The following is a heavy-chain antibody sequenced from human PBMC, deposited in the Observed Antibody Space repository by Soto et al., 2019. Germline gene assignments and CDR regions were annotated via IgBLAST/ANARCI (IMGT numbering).Heavy chain of an antibody. J-gene: IGHJ4*02. V-gene: IGHV1-69*13. Sequence: SVKVSCKASGGTFSSYAISWVRQAPGQGLEWMGGIIPIFGTANYAQKFQGRVTITADESTSTAYMELSSLRSEDTAVYYCATSGCGRSRIMDYWGQGTLVTVSS. CDR1: GGTFSSYA. CDR3: ATSGCGRSRIMDY. CDR2: IIPIFGTA. D-gene: IGHD1-26*01.